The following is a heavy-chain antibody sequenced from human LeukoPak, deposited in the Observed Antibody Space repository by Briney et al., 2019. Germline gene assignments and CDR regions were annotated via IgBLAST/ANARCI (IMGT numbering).Heavy chain of an antibody. D-gene: IGHD3-10*01. CDR1: GGSISSYY. V-gene: IGHV4-59*01. CDR3: ASFRWFGEFLVDH. Sequence: SETLSLTCTVSGGSISSYYWSWIRQPPGKGLEWIGYIYYSGSTNYNPSLKSRVTISVDTSKNQFSLKLSSVTAADTAVYYCASFRWFGEFLVDHWGQGTLVTVSS. CDR2: IYYSGST. J-gene: IGHJ4*02.